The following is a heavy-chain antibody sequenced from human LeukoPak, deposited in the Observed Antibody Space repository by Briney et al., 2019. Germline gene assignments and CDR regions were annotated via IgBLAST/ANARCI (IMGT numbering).Heavy chain of an antibody. CDR3: AKVNYDDSSGFYYESEIDY. V-gene: IGHV3-23*01. D-gene: IGHD3-22*01. CDR2: IPGSGGAWVSSITGTASRP. Sequence: GGSLRLSCAASGFTFSYYAMGWVRQAPGKGLEWVSTIPGSGGAWVSSITGTASRPFYADSVKGRFTISRDNSKNTLYLQMNSLRAEDTAVYYCAKVNYDDSSGFYYESEIDYWGQGTLVTVSS. CDR1: GFTFSYYA. J-gene: IGHJ4*02.